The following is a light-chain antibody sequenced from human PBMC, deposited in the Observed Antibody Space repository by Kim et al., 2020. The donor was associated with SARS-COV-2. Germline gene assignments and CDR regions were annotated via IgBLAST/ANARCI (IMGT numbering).Light chain of an antibody. CDR1: QAINKW. V-gene: IGKV1-12*02. CDR3: QQADRFPWT. J-gene: IGKJ1*01. CDR2: AAS. Sequence: AYVGDRVSITCRASQAINKWLAWYQQKPGEAPKLLIYAASVLQSGAPSRFGGSGFGTDFTLIISDLQPEDSATYYCQQADRFPWTFGPGTKVEIK.